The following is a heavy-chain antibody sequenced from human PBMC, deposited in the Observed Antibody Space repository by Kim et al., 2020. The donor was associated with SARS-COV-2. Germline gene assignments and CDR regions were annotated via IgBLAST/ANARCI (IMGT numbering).Heavy chain of an antibody. CDR2: ITHSGTT. Sequence: SETLSLTCAVYGGSFTGYYWSWIRQPPGKGLEWIGEITHSGTTDYNPSLKSRVTMSVDTSKNQFSLELRFVTAADTSMYFCARGLGPYFDFWSGSHYFDSWGQGALVAVSS. V-gene: IGHV4-34*01. CDR3: ARGLGPYFDFWSGSHYFDS. J-gene: IGHJ4*02. CDR1: GGSFTGYY. D-gene: IGHD3-3*01.